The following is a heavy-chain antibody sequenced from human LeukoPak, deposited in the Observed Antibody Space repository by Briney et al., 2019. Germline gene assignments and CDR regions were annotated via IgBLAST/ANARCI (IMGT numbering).Heavy chain of an antibody. J-gene: IGHJ6*04. V-gene: IGHV3-23*01. CDR3: AELGITMIGGV. Sequence: PGGSLRLSCVVSGFTFSSYGMSWVRQAPGKGLEWVSALSSGGVSTYYADSVKGRFTISRDISKNTLYLQMNSLRAEDTAVYYCAELGITMIGGVWGKGTTVTISS. CDR2: LSSGGVST. D-gene: IGHD3-10*02. CDR1: GFTFSSYG.